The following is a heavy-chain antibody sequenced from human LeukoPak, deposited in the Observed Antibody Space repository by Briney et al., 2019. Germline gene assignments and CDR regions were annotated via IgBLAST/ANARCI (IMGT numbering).Heavy chain of an antibody. CDR1: GGSISSYY. D-gene: IGHD3-3*02. J-gene: IGHJ6*02. Sequence: SETLSLTCTVSGGSISSYYWSWIRQPPGKGLEWIGYIYYSGSTNYNPSLKSRVTISVDTSKNQFSLKLSSVTAADTAVYYCARGPPLAAQYYYYYYGMDVWGQGTTVTVSS. CDR3: ARGPPLAAQYYYYYYGMDV. V-gene: IGHV4-59*08. CDR2: IYYSGST.